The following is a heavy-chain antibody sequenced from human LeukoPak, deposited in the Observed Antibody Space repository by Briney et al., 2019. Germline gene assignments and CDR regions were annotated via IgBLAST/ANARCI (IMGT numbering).Heavy chain of an antibody. CDR2: IYYSGST. D-gene: IGHD5-18*01. J-gene: IGHJ4*02. CDR1: GGSISSYY. V-gene: IGHV4-59*08. CDR3: ACQGYGYGADFYFDY. Sequence: SETLSLTCTVSGGSISSYYWSWIRQPPGKGLEWIGYIYYSGSTNYNPSLKSRVTISVDTSKNQFSLKLSSVTAADTAVYYCACQGYGYGADFYFDYWGQGTLVTVSS.